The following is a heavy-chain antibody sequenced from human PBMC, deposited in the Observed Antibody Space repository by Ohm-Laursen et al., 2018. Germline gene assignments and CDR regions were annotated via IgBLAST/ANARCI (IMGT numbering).Heavy chain of an antibody. D-gene: IGHD6-6*01. J-gene: IGHJ6*02. Sequence: TLSLTCTVSGGSISSGGYYWSWIRQHPGKGLEWIGYIYYSGSTYCNPSLKSRVTISVDTSKNQYSLKLSSVTAADTAVYYCARCGRIAARQRGYYGMDVWGQGTTVTVSS. V-gene: IGHV4-31*03. CDR1: GGSISSGGYY. CDR2: IYYSGST. CDR3: ARCGRIAARQRGYYGMDV.